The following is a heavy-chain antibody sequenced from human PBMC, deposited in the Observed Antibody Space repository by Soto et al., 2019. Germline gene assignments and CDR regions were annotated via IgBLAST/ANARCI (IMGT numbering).Heavy chain of an antibody. D-gene: IGHD6-19*01. Sequence: GGSLRLSCAASGFTFSSYDMHWVRQATGKGLEWVSAIGTAGDTYYPGSVKGRFTISRENAKNSLYLQMNSLRAGDTAVYYCAIAQFSSGWSRYYYYGMDVWGQETTVTISS. J-gene: IGHJ6*02. CDR2: IGTAGDT. V-gene: IGHV3-13*04. CDR1: GFTFSSYD. CDR3: AIAQFSSGWSRYYYYGMDV.